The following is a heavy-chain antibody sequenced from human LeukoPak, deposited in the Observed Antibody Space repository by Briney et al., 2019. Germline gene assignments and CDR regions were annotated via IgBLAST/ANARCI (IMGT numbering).Heavy chain of an antibody. D-gene: IGHD3-10*01. Sequence: ASVKVSCKASGYTFTGYGISWVRQAPGQGLEWMGWINPNSGGTNYAQKFQGRVTMTRDTSISTAYMELSRLRSDDTAVYYCARVHGDDAFDIWGQGTMVTVSS. V-gene: IGHV1-2*02. CDR3: ARVHGDDAFDI. CDR1: GYTFTGYG. J-gene: IGHJ3*02. CDR2: INPNSGGT.